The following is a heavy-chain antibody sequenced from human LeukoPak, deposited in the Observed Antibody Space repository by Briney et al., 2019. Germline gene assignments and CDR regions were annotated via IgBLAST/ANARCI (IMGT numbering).Heavy chain of an antibody. J-gene: IGHJ5*02. CDR1: GGSISSYY. V-gene: IGHV4-59*01. CDR3: ARDLRGSGYDSPHAYNWFDP. CDR2: IDDSGTT. Sequence: PSETLSLTCNVSGGSISSYYWSWVRQPPGKGLEWIGYIDDSGTTNYNPSLKSRVSISVDMSKNQFSLKLTSVIAGDTAVYYCARDLRGSGYDSPHAYNWFDPWGQGTLVTVSS. D-gene: IGHD5-12*01.